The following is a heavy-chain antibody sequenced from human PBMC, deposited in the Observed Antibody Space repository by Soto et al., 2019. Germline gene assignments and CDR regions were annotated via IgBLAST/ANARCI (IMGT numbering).Heavy chain of an antibody. CDR2: IYYSGST. CDR1: GVSISSGGYY. Sequence: SETLSLTCTVSGVSISSGGYYWRWIRQHPGKGLEWIGYIYYSGSTYYNPSLKSRVTVSVDTSKNQFSLKLSSVTAADTAVYYCATLHAAYYDILTGPHPFDYWGQGTLVTVSS. V-gene: IGHV4-31*03. J-gene: IGHJ4*02. CDR3: ATLHAAYYDILTGPHPFDY. D-gene: IGHD3-9*01.